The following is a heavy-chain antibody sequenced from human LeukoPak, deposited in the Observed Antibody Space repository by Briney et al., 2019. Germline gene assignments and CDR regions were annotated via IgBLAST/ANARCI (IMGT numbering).Heavy chain of an antibody. Sequence: GGSPRLSCAASGFTFSSYAMSWVRQAPGKGLEWVAVISYDGSNKYYADSVKGRFTISRDNSKNTLYLQMNSLRAEDTAVYYCARGGDSTRGAFDIWGQGTMVTVSS. J-gene: IGHJ3*02. CDR2: ISYDGSNK. CDR3: ARGGDSTRGAFDI. CDR1: GFTFSSYA. V-gene: IGHV3-30*04. D-gene: IGHD6-13*01.